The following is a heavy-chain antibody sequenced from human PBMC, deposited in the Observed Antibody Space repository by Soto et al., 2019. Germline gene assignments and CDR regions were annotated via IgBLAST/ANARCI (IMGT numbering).Heavy chain of an antibody. Sequence: SETLSLTCAVSGYSISSGHWWSWVRQPPGKGLEWIGEVVQSGDTLYSPSLRSRLTISVDKSKNQFSLNLNSLTAADTAVYYCGRQGSYSTEEWGQGTLVTVSS. CDR2: VVQSGDT. D-gene: IGHD2-8*02. V-gene: IGHV4-4*02. CDR3: GRQGSYSTEE. CDR1: GYSISSGHW. J-gene: IGHJ4*02.